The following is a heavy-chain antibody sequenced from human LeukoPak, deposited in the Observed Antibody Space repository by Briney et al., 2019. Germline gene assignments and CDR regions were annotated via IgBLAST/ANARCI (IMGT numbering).Heavy chain of an antibody. V-gene: IGHV3-21*01. J-gene: IGHJ4*02. CDR3: ARTADYSLYGDFDY. D-gene: IGHD4-11*01. CDR2: ISSSSSYI. Sequence: GGSLRLSCAASGFTFSSYSMNWVRQAPGKGLEWVSSISSSSSYIYYADSLKGRFTISRDNAKNSLYLQMNSLRAEDTAVCYCARTADYSLYGDFDYWGQGTLVTVSS. CDR1: GFTFSSYS.